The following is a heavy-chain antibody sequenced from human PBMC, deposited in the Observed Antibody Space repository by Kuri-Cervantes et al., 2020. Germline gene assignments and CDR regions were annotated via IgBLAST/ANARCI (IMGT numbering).Heavy chain of an antibody. Sequence: GSLXLSXAASGCTFRSYGMHWVRQAPGKGLEWVAVISYDGSNKYYAGSVKGRFTISRDNSKNTLYLQMNSLRAEDTAVYYCAKSVMYILTGYYFDYCGQGTLVTVSS. CDR3: AKSVMYILTGYYFDY. V-gene: IGHV3-30*18. CDR1: GCTFRSYG. J-gene: IGHJ4*02. D-gene: IGHD3-9*01. CDR2: ISYDGSNK.